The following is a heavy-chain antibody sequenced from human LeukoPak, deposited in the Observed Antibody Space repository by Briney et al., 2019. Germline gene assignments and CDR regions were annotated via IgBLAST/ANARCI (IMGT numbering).Heavy chain of an antibody. CDR1: GGSISSSSYY. CDR3: ARSGGWLPFDY. CDR2: IYYSGST. Sequence: PSETLSLTCTVSGGSISSSSYYWGWIRQPPWKGLEWIGSIYYSGSTYYNPSLKSRVTISVDTSKNQFSLKLSSVTAADTAVYYCARSGGWLPFDYWGQGTLVTVSS. J-gene: IGHJ4*02. D-gene: IGHD2-15*01. V-gene: IGHV4-39*01.